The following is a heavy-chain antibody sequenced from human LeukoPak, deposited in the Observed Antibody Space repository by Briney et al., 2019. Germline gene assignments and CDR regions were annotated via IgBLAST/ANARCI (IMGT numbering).Heavy chain of an antibody. V-gene: IGHV3-30*02. J-gene: IGHJ4*03. CDR3: AEAIHSSSSGVVNY. Sequence: GGSLRLSCAASGFIFSNYAMHWVRQAPGKGLEWVTFIRNDGSNKYYAESVKGRFTISRDNSKDTLYLQMNSLRAEDTAVYYCAEAIHSSSSGVVNYWGDGTLFTVSS. CDR2: IRNDGSNK. CDR1: GFIFSNYA. D-gene: IGHD6-6*01.